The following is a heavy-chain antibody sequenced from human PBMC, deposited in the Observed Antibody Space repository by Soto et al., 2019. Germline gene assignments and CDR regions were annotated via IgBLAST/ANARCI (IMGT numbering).Heavy chain of an antibody. J-gene: IGHJ6*02. D-gene: IGHD6-6*01. CDR1: GDSVSSNRAA. V-gene: IGHV6-1*01. CDR3: ARAKEYTSSSGMDV. CDR2: TYYRSKWYN. Sequence: SQTLSLTCAISGDSVSSNRAAWNWIRQSPSGGLEWLGRTYYRSKWYNDYAVSVKSRIIINPDTSKNQFSLHLNSVTPEDTAVYYCARAKEYTSSSGMDVWGQGTTVTVSS.